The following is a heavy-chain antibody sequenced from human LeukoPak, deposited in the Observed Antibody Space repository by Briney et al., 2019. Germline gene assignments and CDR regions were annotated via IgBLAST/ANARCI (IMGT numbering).Heavy chain of an antibody. CDR2: IYYSGTT. D-gene: IGHD2-2*02. CDR3: ESLAQYSVPLYYYFDY. Sequence: PSETLTLCCTVYGGFISISSNDCGWIRQPPGKGLEWIGSIYYSGTTYYNPSLKSRVTVSVDTSRNQFSLKLSSVTAADTAVYYGESLAQYSVPLYYYFDYSGRASMVTVSS. V-gene: IGHV4-39*01. CDR1: GGFISISSND. J-gene: IGHJ4*02.